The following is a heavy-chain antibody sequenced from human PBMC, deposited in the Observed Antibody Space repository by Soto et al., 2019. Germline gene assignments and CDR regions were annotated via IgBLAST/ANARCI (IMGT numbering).Heavy chain of an antibody. CDR1: GFTFSSYS. D-gene: IGHD1-26*01. Sequence: EVQLVESGGGLVQPGGSLRLSCAASGFTFSSYSMNWVRQAPGKGLEWVSYISSSSSTIYYADSVKGRFTISRDNAKNSLYLPMNSLRDEDSAVYCCAREGGSLNWFDPWGQGTLVTVSS. CDR3: AREGGSLNWFDP. V-gene: IGHV3-48*02. J-gene: IGHJ5*02. CDR2: ISSSSSTI.